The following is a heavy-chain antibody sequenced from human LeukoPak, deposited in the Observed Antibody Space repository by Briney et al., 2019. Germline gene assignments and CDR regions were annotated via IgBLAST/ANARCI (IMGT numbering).Heavy chain of an antibody. Sequence: GGSLRLSCAASGFTFSSYAMSWVRQAPGKGLEWVSVISGSGGSTYYADSVKGRFTTSRDNSKNTLYLQMNSLRAEDTAVYYCARDGWFGELEPQAFDIWGQGTMVTVSS. CDR1: GFTFSSYA. CDR2: ISGSGGST. D-gene: IGHD3-10*01. J-gene: IGHJ3*02. V-gene: IGHV3-23*01. CDR3: ARDGWFGELEPQAFDI.